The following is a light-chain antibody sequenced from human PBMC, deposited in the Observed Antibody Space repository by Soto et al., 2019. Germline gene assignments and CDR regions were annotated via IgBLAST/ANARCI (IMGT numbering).Light chain of an antibody. V-gene: IGKV3-20*01. CDR2: GAS. J-gene: IGKJ1*01. CDR3: QQYVCSPWT. Sequence: EIVLTQSPGTLSLSPGERATLSCRASQSVSSNYLAWYQQKPGQAPRPLIYGASSRATGIPDRFSGSGAGTDFTLTISSLESEFFAEYYCQQYVCSPWTLCQGTKVEIK. CDR1: QSVSSNY.